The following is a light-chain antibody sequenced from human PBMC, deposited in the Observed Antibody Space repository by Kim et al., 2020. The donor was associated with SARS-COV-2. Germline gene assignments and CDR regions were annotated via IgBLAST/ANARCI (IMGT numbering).Light chain of an antibody. Sequence: SYELTQPPSVSVSPGQTASITCSGDKLGDKYACWYQQKPGQSPVLVIYQDNKRPSGIPERFSGSNSGHTATLTISGTQAMDEADYYCQACDSSTAVFGGGTQLTVL. CDR3: QACDSSTAV. CDR1: KLGDKY. J-gene: IGLJ3*02. V-gene: IGLV3-1*01. CDR2: QDN.